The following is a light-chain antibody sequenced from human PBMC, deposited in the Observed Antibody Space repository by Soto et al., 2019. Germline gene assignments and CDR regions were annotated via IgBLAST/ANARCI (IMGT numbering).Light chain of an antibody. CDR2: DAS. CDR1: QSLTGTY. CDR3: PQFSSYPLT. V-gene: IGKV3-20*01. J-gene: IGKJ4*01. Sequence: ESVLTQSPGTLSLSPGERATLSCRASQSLTGTYLAWYQQRRGQAPRLIIYDASRRDTEIPERFSCSGAGPEFTLTITRLEPEDFEMDYCPQFSSYPLTFGGGTKVDIK.